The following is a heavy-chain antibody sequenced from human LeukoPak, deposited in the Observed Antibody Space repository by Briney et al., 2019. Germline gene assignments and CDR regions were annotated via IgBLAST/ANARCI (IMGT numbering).Heavy chain of an antibody. CDR1: GGAFSGYY. CDR3: ARGPWIQLWLRYFDL. Sequence: PSETLSLTCAVYGGAFSGYYWSWIRQHPGKGREWIGYIYYSGSTYYKPSLKSRVTISVDTFKAQFSLMLSSVTAADTAVYYCARGPWIQLWLRYFDLWGRGTLVTVSS. D-gene: IGHD5-18*01. J-gene: IGHJ2*01. V-gene: IGHV4-31*11. CDR2: IYYSGST.